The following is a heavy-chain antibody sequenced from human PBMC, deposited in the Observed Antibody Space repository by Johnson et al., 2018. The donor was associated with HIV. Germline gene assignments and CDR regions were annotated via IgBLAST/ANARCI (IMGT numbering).Heavy chain of an antibody. V-gene: IGHV3-30*04. CDR2: ISSDGHNE. CDR1: EFIFSSYS. J-gene: IGHJ3*02. Sequence: QMQLVESGGGVVQPGGSLRLSCAASEFIFSSYSMHWVRQAPGKWLEWVAVISSDGHNEYYADSLQGRFTLSRANSKNTLYLQMNSLRAEDTAVYYCAKDRPHYSDSSGYPLRDAFDIWGQGTMVTVSS. CDR3: AKDRPHYSDSSGYPLRDAFDI. D-gene: IGHD3-22*01.